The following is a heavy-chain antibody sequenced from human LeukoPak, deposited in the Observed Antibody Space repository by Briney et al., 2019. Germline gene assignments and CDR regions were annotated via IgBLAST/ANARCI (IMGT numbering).Heavy chain of an antibody. V-gene: IGHV3-23*01. D-gene: IGHD5-18*01. Sequence: GGSLRLSCAASGFTFSSYAMSWVRQAPGKGLEWVSAISGSGGSTYYADSVKGRFTISRDSAKNSLYLQINSLRAEDTAVYYLARTGERQLLIGGYFFDFWGQGTLVTVSS. J-gene: IGHJ4*02. CDR2: ISGSGGST. CDR3: ARTGERQLLIGGYFFDF. CDR1: GFTFSSYA.